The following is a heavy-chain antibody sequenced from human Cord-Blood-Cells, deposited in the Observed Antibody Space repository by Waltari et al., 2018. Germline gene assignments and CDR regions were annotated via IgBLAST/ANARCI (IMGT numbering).Heavy chain of an antibody. CDR1: GGSFSGYY. D-gene: IGHD3-10*01. V-gene: IGHV4-34*01. J-gene: IGHJ4*01. CDR3: ARMVSVRGVIFDY. CDR2: INHSGNT. Sequence: QVQLQQWGAGLLKPSETLSLTCAVYGGSFSGYYWSWIRQPPGKGLEWIGEINHSGNTNYNPSLKRRVTISVNTSKNQFSLKLSSVTAADTAVYYCARMVSVRGVIFDYWGQGTLITVSS.